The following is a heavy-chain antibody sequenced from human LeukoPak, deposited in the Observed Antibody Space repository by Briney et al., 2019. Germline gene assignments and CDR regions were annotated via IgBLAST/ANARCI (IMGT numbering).Heavy chain of an antibody. CDR1: GFTFSSYS. V-gene: IGHV3-21*01. D-gene: IGHD6-13*01. CDR3: ARDEYGSSWYSYYYYGMDV. CDR2: ISSSSSYI. J-gene: IGHJ6*02. Sequence: GGSLRLSCAASGFTFSSYSMNWVRQAPGKGLEWVSSISSSSSYIYYADSVKGRFTISRDNAKNSLYLQMNSLRAEDTAVYYCARDEYGSSWYSYYYYGMDVWGQGTTVTVSS.